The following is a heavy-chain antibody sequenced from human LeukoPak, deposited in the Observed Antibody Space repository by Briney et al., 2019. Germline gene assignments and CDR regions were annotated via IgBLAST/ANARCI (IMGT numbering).Heavy chain of an antibody. D-gene: IGHD2-15*01. V-gene: IGHV4-34*01. J-gene: IGHJ6*02. CDR2: INHSGST. CDR3: ARTSWGYCSGGSRPGYYYYYGMDV. Sequence: SETLSLTCAVYGGSFSGYYWSWIRQPPGKGLEWIGEINHSGSTNYNPSLKSRVTISVDTSKNQFSLKLSSVTAADTAVYYCARTSWGYCSGGSRPGYYYYYGMDVWGQGTTVTVSS. CDR1: GGSFSGYY.